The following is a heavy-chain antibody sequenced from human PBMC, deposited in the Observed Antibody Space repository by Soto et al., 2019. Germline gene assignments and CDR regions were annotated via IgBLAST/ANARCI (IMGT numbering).Heavy chain of an antibody. CDR2: INAGNGNT. CDR3: ARTLAPYGSGSYSPYYGMDV. D-gene: IGHD3-10*01. V-gene: IGHV1-3*01. Sequence: GASVKVSCKASGYTFTSYAMHWVRQAPGQRLEWMGWINAGNGNTKYSQKFQGRVTITRDTSASTAYMELSSLRSEDTAVYYCARTLAPYGSGSYSPYYGMDVWGQGTTVTVSS. CDR1: GYTFTSYA. J-gene: IGHJ6*02.